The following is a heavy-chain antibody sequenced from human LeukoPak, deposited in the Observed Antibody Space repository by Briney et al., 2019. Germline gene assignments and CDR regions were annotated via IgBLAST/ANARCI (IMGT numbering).Heavy chain of an antibody. V-gene: IGHV4-4*07. CDR1: GASISSHY. D-gene: IGHD5-12*01. CDR3: ARDPGFSGYYNWFDP. Sequence: SETLSLTCTVSGASISSHYWSWMRQSAGKGLEWIGRIYTGGNTNYNPSLGSRVTMLLDTSKNQVSLTLKSVTAADTAVYFCARDPGFSGYYNWFDPWGQGILVTVSS. CDR2: IYTGGNT. J-gene: IGHJ5*02.